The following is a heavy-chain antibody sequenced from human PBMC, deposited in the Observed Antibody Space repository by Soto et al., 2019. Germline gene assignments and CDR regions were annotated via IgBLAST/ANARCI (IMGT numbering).Heavy chain of an antibody. J-gene: IGHJ3*02. CDR3: SITIFGVVIIGAFDI. Sequence: GASVKVSCKASGGTFSSYAISWVRQAPGQGLEWMGGIIPIFGTANYAQKFQGRVTITADESTSTAYMELSSLRSEDTAVYYCSITIFGVVIIGAFDIWGQGTMVTV. CDR1: GGTFSSYA. D-gene: IGHD3-3*01. CDR2: IIPIFGTA. V-gene: IGHV1-69*13.